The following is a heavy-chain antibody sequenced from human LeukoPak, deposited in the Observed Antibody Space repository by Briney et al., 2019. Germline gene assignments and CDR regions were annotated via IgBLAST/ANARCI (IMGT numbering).Heavy chain of an antibody. D-gene: IGHD1-1*01. V-gene: IGHV1-69*01. CDR3: ARGSGPHPVNYFDY. Sequence: IXWXRQAPXQGXEWMGGIIPIFGTANYAQKFQGRVTITADESTSTAYMELSSLRSEDTAVYYCARGSGPHPVNYFDYWGQGTLVTVSS. CDR2: IIPIFGTA. J-gene: IGHJ4*02.